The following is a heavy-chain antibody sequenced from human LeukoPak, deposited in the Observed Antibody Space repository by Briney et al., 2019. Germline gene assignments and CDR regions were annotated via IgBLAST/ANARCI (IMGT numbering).Heavy chain of an antibody. CDR3: ARSAKTVTKWSYYFDY. D-gene: IGHD4-17*01. V-gene: IGHV4-39*07. CDR2: IYYSGST. J-gene: IGHJ4*02. Sequence: SETLSLTCTVSGGSISSSSYYWGWIRQPPGKGLEWIGSIYYSGSTYYNPSLKSRVTISVDTSKNQFSLKLSSVTAADTAVYYCARSAKTVTKWSYYFDYWGQGTLVTVSS. CDR1: GGSISSSSYY.